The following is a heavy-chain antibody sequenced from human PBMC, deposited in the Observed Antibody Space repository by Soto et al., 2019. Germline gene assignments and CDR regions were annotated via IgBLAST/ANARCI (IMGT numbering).Heavy chain of an antibody. J-gene: IGHJ6*03. Sequence: QVQLQQWGAGLLKPAETLFLTCAVYGGSFSDYDWTWIRQSPGKGLEWIGEINHSGSTNYNPSLRTGGTISVDTTKNQFSLKLNSVNAADTAVYYCARGRRVGGVTVRGFYFYHYMDVWGKGTAVTVSS. CDR2: INHSGST. V-gene: IGHV4-34*01. D-gene: IGHD3-16*01. CDR3: ARGRRVGGVTVRGFYFYHYMDV. CDR1: GGSFSDYD.